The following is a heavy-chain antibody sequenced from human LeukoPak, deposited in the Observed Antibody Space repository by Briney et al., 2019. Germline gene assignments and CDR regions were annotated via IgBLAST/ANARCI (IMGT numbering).Heavy chain of an antibody. CDR2: ISYDGSDK. Sequence: PGGSLRLSCAASGFTFSSHGMHWVRQAPGKGLEWVAGISYDGSDKYYADSVKGRFTISRDDSQNTLYLQMNSLRAEDTTVYYCARGISIYAHDAFDIWGQGTMVTVSS. CDR3: ARGISIYAHDAFDI. D-gene: IGHD5/OR15-5a*01. CDR1: GFTFSSHG. V-gene: IGHV3-30*03. J-gene: IGHJ3*02.